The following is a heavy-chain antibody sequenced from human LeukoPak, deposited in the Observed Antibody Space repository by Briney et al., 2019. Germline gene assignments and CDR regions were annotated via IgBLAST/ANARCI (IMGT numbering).Heavy chain of an antibody. CDR2: LQQDGSEQ. J-gene: IGHJ4*02. Sequence: PGGSLRLSCSASGFTFSSYWMSWVRQAPGKVLEWVANLQQDGSEQYYVDGVSHRFTICRDNAKNPLYLQMHSLRAEDTAVYYCARRYFDYWGQRTLVTVSS. CDR3: ARRYFDY. CDR1: GFTFSSYW. V-gene: IGHV3-7*03.